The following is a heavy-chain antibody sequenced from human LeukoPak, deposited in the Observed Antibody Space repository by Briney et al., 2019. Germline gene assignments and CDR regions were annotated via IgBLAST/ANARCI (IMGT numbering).Heavy chain of an antibody. D-gene: IGHD3-3*01. CDR3: ARGPTVGVVISYTFDY. V-gene: IGHV3-30-3*01. CDR2: ISYDGSNK. Sequence: GGSLRLSCEASGFTFSSYAMHWVRQAPGKGLEWVAVISYDGSNKYYADSVKGRFTISRDNSKNTLSLQMNSLRPEDTAVYYCARGPTVGVVISYTFDYWGQGTLVTVSS. CDR1: GFTFSSYA. J-gene: IGHJ4*02.